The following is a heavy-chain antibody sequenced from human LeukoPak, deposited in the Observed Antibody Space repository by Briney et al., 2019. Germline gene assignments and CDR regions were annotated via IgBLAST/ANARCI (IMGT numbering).Heavy chain of an antibody. CDR1: SGSISSSSYY. D-gene: IGHD6-19*01. CDR2: IYYNWRT. Sequence: SETLSLTCTIASGSISSSSYYWGWIRQPPGKVLEWSGSIYYNWRTYYNPSLKSRVTISVDTSKNRFSLQLSSVTAADTAVYYCVRRCSGYDNNCNLPDYWGQGNLVTVSS. CDR3: VRRCSGYDNNCNLPDY. J-gene: IGHJ4*02. V-gene: IGHV4-39*07.